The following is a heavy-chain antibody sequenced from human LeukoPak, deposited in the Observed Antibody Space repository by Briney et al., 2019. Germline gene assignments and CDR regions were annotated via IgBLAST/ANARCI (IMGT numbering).Heavy chain of an antibody. J-gene: IGHJ6*03. CDR3: ARVGYYGSGSYYMYYYYYYMDV. Sequence: ASVKVSCKASGYTFTSYYMHWVRQAPGQGLEWMGIINPSGGSTSYAQKFQGRVTMTRDMSTSTVYMELSSLRSEDTAVYYCARVGYYGSGSYYMYYYYYYMDVWGKGTTVTIS. D-gene: IGHD3-10*01. CDR2: INPSGGST. CDR1: GYTFTSYY. V-gene: IGHV1-46*01.